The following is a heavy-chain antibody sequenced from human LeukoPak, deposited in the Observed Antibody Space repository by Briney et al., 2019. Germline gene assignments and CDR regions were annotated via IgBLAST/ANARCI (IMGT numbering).Heavy chain of an antibody. CDR3: ASSSDIVVVPAAIGY. V-gene: IGHV1-46*03. Sequence: ASVKVSCKASGYTFTSYYMHWVRQAPGQGLEWMGIINPSGGSTSYAQKFQGRVTMTWDTSTSTIYMELSSPRSEDTAVYYCASSSDIVVVPAAIGYWGQGTLVTVSS. D-gene: IGHD2-2*01. J-gene: IGHJ4*02. CDR1: GYTFTSYY. CDR2: INPSGGST.